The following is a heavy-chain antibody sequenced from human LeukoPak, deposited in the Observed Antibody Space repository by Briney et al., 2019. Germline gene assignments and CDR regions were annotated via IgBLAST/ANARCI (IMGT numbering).Heavy chain of an antibody. D-gene: IGHD4-23*01. J-gene: IGHJ6*02. CDR2: ISSSSSYI. Sequence: GGSLRLSCAASGFTFSSYSMNWVRQAPGKGLEWVSSISSSSSYIYYADSVKGRFTISRDNAKNSLYLQMNSLRAEDTAVYYCARDGITVVTGYYYYGMDVWGQGTTVTVSS. CDR3: ARDGITVVTGYYYYGMDV. V-gene: IGHV3-21*01. CDR1: GFTFSSYS.